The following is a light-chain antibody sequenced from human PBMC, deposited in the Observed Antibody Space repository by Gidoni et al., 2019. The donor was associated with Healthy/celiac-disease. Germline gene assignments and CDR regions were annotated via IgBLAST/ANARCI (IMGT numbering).Light chain of an antibody. CDR3: QAWDSSTEMV. J-gene: IGLJ2*01. CDR2: QDS. CDR1: NLGDKY. Sequence: SYALAQPPSVSVSAGQTASITCSGDNLGDKYACWYQQKQGKSPVLVIYQDSKRTAWIPERFSGSNSGNTATLTISGTQAMDEADYYCQAWDSSTEMVFGGGTKLTVL. V-gene: IGLV3-1*01.